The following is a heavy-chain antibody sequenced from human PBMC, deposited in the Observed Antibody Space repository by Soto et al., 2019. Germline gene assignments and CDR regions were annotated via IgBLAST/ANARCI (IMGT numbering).Heavy chain of an antibody. J-gene: IGHJ4*02. CDR3: AKARSGSWHEGYYFDN. V-gene: IGHV3-30*18. D-gene: IGHD2-15*01. Sequence: PLKLSYSAAGFTCISYGMHWVRQAPGKGLEWLAVMSYDGRDKYYADSVRGRFTISRDNSKNTVYLQLNSLRVEDTAVYYCAKARSGSWHEGYYFDNCGKGTLVTVS. CDR2: MSYDGRDK. CDR1: GFTCISYG.